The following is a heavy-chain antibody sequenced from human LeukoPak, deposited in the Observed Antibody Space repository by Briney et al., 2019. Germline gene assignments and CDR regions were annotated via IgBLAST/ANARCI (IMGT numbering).Heavy chain of an antibody. V-gene: IGHV3-21*01. D-gene: IGHD6-19*01. Sequence: GGSLRLSCAASGFTFSSYSMNWVRQAPGKGLEWVSSISSSSYIYYADSVKGRFTISRDNAKNSLYLQMNSLRAEDTAVYYCARVPPYSSGWPFDYWGQGTLVTVSS. J-gene: IGHJ4*02. CDR2: ISSSSYI. CDR3: ARVPPYSSGWPFDY. CDR1: GFTFSSYS.